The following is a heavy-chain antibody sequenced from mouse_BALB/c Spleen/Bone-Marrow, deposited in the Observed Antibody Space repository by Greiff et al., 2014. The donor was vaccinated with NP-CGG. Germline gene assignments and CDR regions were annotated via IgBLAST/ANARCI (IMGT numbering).Heavy chain of an antibody. CDR2: INPSTGYT. CDR1: GYTFTNYW. V-gene: IGHV1-7*01. J-gene: IGHJ2*01. CDR3: ARIYYYGRDY. D-gene: IGHD1-1*01. Sequence: QVQLQQSGAELAKPGASVKMSCKASGYTFTNYWMHWVKQRPGQGLEGIGYINPSTGYTEYNQKFKDKATLTADKSSSTAYMQLSSLTSEDSAVYYCARIYYYGRDYWGQGTTLTVSS.